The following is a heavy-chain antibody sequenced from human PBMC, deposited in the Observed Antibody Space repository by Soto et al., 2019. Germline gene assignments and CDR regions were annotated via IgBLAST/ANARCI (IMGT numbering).Heavy chain of an antibody. CDR3: AHALGFVPYVY. V-gene: IGHV2-5*02. D-gene: IGHD3-10*02. J-gene: IGHJ4*02. CDR1: GFSLSTSGVG. CDR2: IYWDDDK. Sequence: QITLKESGPTLVKPTQTLTLTCTFSGFSLSTSGVGVGWIRQPPGKALEWLALIYWDDDKRYSPSLKSRLTXTXDTPNNQVVLTMTNMDPVDTATYYCAHALGFVPYVYWGQGTLVTVSS.